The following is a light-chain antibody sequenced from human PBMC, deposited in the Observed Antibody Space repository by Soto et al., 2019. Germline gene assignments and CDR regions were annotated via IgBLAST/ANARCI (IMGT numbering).Light chain of an antibody. CDR2: GAF. CDR1: QRLSNNT. CDR3: QQCGSPPYS. J-gene: IGKJ2*03. Sequence: EVVLTQSPGTLCLSPGEEATLSCRASQRLSNNTLVWYQQKPGQALRLVIYGAFTRPTGIPDRSTGSGSGTDCTLTISRLEPEDVAVYYRQQCGSPPYSFGQGTKLEIK. V-gene: IGKV3-20*01.